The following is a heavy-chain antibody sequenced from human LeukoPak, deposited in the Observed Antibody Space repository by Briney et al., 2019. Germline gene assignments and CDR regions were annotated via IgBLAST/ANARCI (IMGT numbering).Heavy chain of an antibody. J-gene: IGHJ4*02. CDR2: IKQDGRET. V-gene: IGHV3-7*01. Sequence: GGSLRLSCAASGFTFTKYWMTWVRRAPGKGLEWVANIKQDGRETYYVDSVKGRFTISRDNVKNSLYLQMSNLRVEDTAVYYCASGPWELDYWGQGTLVTVSS. D-gene: IGHD1-26*01. CDR1: GFTFTKYW. CDR3: ASGPWELDY.